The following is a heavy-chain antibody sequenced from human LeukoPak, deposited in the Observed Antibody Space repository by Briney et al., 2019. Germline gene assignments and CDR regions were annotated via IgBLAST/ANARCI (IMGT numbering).Heavy chain of an antibody. Sequence: GGSLRLSCAVSGFTFGNYDMHWVRQTPGKGREWVEVIWHDGSKEFDVDSVKSRFTISRDNSENTLYLQMNSLRAEDTAVYYCARDHHYYDSSGLRSGCIDYWGQGTLVTVSS. CDR1: GFTFGNYD. CDR3: ARDHHYYDSSGLRSGCIDY. CDR2: IWHDGSKE. J-gene: IGHJ4*02. D-gene: IGHD3-22*01. V-gene: IGHV3-33*01.